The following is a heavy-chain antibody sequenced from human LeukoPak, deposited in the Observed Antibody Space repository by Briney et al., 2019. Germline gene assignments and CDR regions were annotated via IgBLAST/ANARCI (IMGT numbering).Heavy chain of an antibody. CDR2: KYYSGSA. Sequence: PSQTLSLTCSVSGVSISDGRYYWTWSRQHPGRGLEWIGYKYYSGSAKYNPSLKSRLTISVDTSKNQFSLQLSSVTAADTAMYYCATPYCSSISCLDVFNIWGQGTMVTVSS. V-gene: IGHV4-31*03. CDR3: ATPYCSSISCLDVFNI. J-gene: IGHJ3*02. D-gene: IGHD2-2*01. CDR1: GVSISDGRYY.